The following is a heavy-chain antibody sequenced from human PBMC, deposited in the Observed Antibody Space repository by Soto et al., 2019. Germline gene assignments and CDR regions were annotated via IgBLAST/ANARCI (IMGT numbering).Heavy chain of an antibody. Sequence: PSETLSLTCTVSGSSISSSSYYWGWIRQPPGKGLEWIGSIYYSGSTYHNPSLKSRVTISVDTSKNQFSLKLSSVTAADTAVYYCARSYYYGMDVWGQGTTVTVSS. CDR3: ARSYYYGMDV. CDR1: GSSISSSSYY. V-gene: IGHV4-39*01. CDR2: IYYSGST. J-gene: IGHJ6*02.